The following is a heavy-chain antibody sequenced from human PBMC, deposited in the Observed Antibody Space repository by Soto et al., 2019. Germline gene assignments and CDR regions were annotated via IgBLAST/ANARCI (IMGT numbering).Heavy chain of an antibody. CDR2: IYQSGVT. CDR1: GDSYSISTYS. CDR3: ARRVVPAAPTRFYYYYGMDV. V-gene: IGHV4-30-2*01. Sequence: SETLSLTCNMSGDSYSISTYSWSWIRQPPGKALQWIGFIYQSGVTSYNPSLASRVSISLDRSNNQCSLKLKSVTAADTAVYYCARRVVPAAPTRFYYYYGMDVWGQGTTVTVSS. D-gene: IGHD2-2*01. J-gene: IGHJ6*02.